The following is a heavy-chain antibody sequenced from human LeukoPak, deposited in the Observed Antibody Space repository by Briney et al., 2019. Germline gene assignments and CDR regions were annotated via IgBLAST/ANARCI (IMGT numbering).Heavy chain of an antibody. Sequence: GASVKVSCKASGGTFSSYAISWVRQAPGQGPEWMGGIIPIFGTANYAQKFQGRVTITADESTSTAYMELSSLRSEDTAVYYCATEASPITMVRGVPTNWGQGTLVTVSS. D-gene: IGHD3-10*01. V-gene: IGHV1-69*13. CDR1: GGTFSSYA. CDR2: IIPIFGTA. CDR3: ATEASPITMVRGVPTN. J-gene: IGHJ4*02.